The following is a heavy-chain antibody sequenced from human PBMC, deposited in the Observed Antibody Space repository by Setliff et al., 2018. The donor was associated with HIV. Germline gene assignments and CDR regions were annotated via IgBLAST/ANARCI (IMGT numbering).Heavy chain of an antibody. CDR1: GYTFTDYY. V-gene: IGHV1-2*02. J-gene: IGHJ6*03. Sequence: ASVKVSCKASGYTFTDYYIHWVRQAPGQGLERMGWINPDSGGTNFAQKFQGRVTMTRDTSISTTYLELTNLKSDDTAVFFCARGRSVAPGSFYHFYYMGVWGEGTTVTVSS. CDR3: ARGRSVAPGSFYHFYYMGV. D-gene: IGHD6-6*01. CDR2: INPDSGGT.